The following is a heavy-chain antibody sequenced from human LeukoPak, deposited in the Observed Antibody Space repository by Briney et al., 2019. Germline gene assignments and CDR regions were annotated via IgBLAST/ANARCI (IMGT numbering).Heavy chain of an antibody. CDR2: INPSGGST. CDR1: GYTFTNFD. J-gene: IGHJ4*02. V-gene: IGHV1-46*01. Sequence: ASVKVSCKASGYTFTNFDINWVRHATGQGLEWMGIINPSGGSTSYAQKFQGRVTMTRDTSTSTVYMELSSLRSEDTAVYYCARGDCGDYWGQGTLVTVSS. D-gene: IGHD2-21*01. CDR3: ARGDCGDY.